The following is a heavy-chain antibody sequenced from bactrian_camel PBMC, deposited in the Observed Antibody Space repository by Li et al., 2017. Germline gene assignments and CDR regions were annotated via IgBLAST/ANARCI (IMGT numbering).Heavy chain of an antibody. CDR3: ASSHPTMPSDCTSNTTLDY. J-gene: IGHJ4*01. CDR2: IVLRDGST. D-gene: IGHD1*01. Sequence: VQLVESGGGSVQAGGSLRLSCTASAHTVTMAWFRQAPGKEREGIAAIVLRDGSTYHAASVKGRFTISKDDSKRTLYLQMDNLRPEDTAMYVCASSHPTMPSDCTSNTTLDYWGQGTQVTVS. V-gene: IGHV3-3*01. CDR1: AHTVT.